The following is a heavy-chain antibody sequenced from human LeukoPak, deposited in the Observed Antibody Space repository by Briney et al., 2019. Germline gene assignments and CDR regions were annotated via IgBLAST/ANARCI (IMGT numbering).Heavy chain of an antibody. V-gene: IGHV4-4*07. CDR2: ISTSGSA. J-gene: IGHJ6*03. Sequence: SETLSLTCPVSGDSISGFYWSWFRQPPGKGLQWIGRISTSGSANYNPSLKSRVTMSVDRSTNEFSLTVRSVTAADTALYYCARGLPSYGDYVDYYFYMDVWGKGTTVTVSS. D-gene: IGHD4-17*01. CDR1: GDSISGFY. CDR3: ARGLPSYGDYVDYYFYMDV.